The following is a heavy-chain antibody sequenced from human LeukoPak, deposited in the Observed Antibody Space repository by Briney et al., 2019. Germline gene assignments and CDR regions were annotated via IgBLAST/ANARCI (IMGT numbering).Heavy chain of an antibody. Sequence: SETLSPTCAVYGGSFSGYYWSWIRQPPGKGLEWIGEINHSGSTNYNPSLKSRVTISVDTSKNRFSLKLSSVTAADTAVYYCARGRSRRYYYGSGSYYYWGQGTLVTVSS. V-gene: IGHV4-34*01. CDR3: ARGRSRRYYYGSGSYYY. CDR2: INHSGST. CDR1: GGSFSGYY. J-gene: IGHJ4*02. D-gene: IGHD3-10*01.